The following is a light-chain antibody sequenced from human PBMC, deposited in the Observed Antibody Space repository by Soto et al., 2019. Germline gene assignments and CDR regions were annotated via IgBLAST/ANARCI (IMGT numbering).Light chain of an antibody. V-gene: IGLV2-11*01. CDR3: CSYAGSYTFL. Sequence: QSALTQPRSVSGSPGQSVTISCTGTSSDVGGYNYVSWYQQHPGKAPKLMIYDVSKRPSGVPDRFSGSKSGNTASLTISGLQAEDEADYYCCSYAGSYTFLFGGGTKVTV. CDR2: DVS. CDR1: SSDVGGYNY. J-gene: IGLJ2*01.